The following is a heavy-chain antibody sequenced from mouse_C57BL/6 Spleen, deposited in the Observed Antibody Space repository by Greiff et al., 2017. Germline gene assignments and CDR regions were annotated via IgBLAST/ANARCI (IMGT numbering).Heavy chain of an antibody. CDR2: INPSTGGT. CDR1: GYSFTGYY. D-gene: IGHD2-1*01. J-gene: IGHJ2*01. V-gene: IGHV1-42*01. CDR3: ARNGNYVGFDY. Sequence: EVQLQQSGPELVKPGASVKISCKASGYSFTGYYMNWVKQSPEKSLEWIGEINPSTGGTTYNQKFKAKATLTVDKSSSTAYMQLKSLTSEDSAVYYCARNGNYVGFDYWGQGTTLTVSA.